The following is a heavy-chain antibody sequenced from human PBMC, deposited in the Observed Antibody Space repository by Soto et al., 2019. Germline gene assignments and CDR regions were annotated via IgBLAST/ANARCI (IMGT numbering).Heavy chain of an antibody. J-gene: IGHJ6*04. CDR1: GFTVSNNY. CDR2: MYSGGET. Sequence: EVQLVESGGGLVQPGGSLRLFCVASGFTVSNNYMTWVRQAPGKGLEWVSNMYSGGETFYTDSVKGRFTISRDSSTNTLYLQMDNVRAEDTAVYYCARDPGVNWAWGKGTTVTVSS. V-gene: IGHV3-66*01. D-gene: IGHD2-8*01. CDR3: ARDPGVNWA.